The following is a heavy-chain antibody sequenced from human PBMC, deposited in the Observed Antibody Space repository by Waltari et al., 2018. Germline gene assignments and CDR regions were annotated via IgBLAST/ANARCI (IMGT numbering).Heavy chain of an antibody. CDR1: GGSISSYY. CDR3: ARGAYYDFWSGYPDAFDI. V-gene: IGHV4-4*07. D-gene: IGHD3-3*01. J-gene: IGHJ3*02. Sequence: QVQLQESGPGLVKPSETLSLTCTVSGGSISSYYWSWLRQPAGQGLEWIGRIYTSGSTNYNPSLKSRVTMSVDTSKNQFSLKLSSVTAADTAVYYCARGAYYDFWSGYPDAFDIWGQGTMVTVSS. CDR2: IYTSGST.